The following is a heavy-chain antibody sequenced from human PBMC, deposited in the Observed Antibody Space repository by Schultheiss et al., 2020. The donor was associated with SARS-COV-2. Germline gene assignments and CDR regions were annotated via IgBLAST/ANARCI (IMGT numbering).Heavy chain of an antibody. CDR1: GFTVSSNY. CDR2: IYSGGST. V-gene: IGHV3-53*01. Sequence: GESLKISCAASGFTVSSNYMSWVRQAPGKGLEWVSVIYSGGSTYYADSVKGRFTISRDNAKNSLYLQMNSLRAEDTAVYYCARGGDSSSWWDYWGQGTLVTVSS. CDR3: ARGGDSSSWWDY. D-gene: IGHD6-13*01. J-gene: IGHJ4*02.